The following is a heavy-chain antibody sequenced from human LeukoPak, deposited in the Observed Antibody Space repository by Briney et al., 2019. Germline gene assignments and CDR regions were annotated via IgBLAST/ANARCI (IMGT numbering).Heavy chain of an antibody. D-gene: IGHD3-3*01. J-gene: IGHJ4*02. CDR3: ARHVRFLEWLSSYYFDY. V-gene: IGHV4-39*01. CDR1: GGSISSSSYD. CDR2: NYYSRST. Sequence: SQTLNVTYTGLGGSISSSSYDWRWIRHPQAKGLVRIGSNYYSRSTYYNLSLTRRVTMFIDTSKSQFSLRLTSVTAADTAVYYCARHVRFLEWLSSYYFDYWGQGTLVTVSS.